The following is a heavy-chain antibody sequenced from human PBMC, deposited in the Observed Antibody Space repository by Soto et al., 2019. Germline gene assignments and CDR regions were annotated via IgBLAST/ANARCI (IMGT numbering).Heavy chain of an antibody. CDR3: ARFGTKAMDV. Sequence: QVQLVQSGAEVRKPGSSVRVSCKASGGTFDAYTITWVRQAPGQGLEWMGGIIPLFGTANYAQKFQGRVTIPADESTTTAHMELSSLRSEDTAVYFCARFGTKAMDVLGQGTTVTISS. V-gene: IGHV1-69*01. D-gene: IGHD2-2*01. J-gene: IGHJ6*02. CDR1: GGTFDAYT. CDR2: IIPLFGTA.